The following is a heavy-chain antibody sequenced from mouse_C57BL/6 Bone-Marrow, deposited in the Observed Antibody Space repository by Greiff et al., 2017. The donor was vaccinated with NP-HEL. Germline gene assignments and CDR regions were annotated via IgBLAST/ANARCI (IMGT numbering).Heavy chain of an antibody. CDR2: IWSGGST. Sequence: QVQLKESGPGLVQPSQSLSITCTVSGFSLTSYGVHWVRQSPGKGLEWLGVIWSGGSTDYNAAFISRLSISKDNSKSQVFFKMNSLQADDTAIYYCARKGDDYDGAFAYWGQGTLVTVSA. CDR1: GFSLTSYG. CDR3: ARKGDDYDGAFAY. V-gene: IGHV2-2*01. D-gene: IGHD2-4*01. J-gene: IGHJ3*01.